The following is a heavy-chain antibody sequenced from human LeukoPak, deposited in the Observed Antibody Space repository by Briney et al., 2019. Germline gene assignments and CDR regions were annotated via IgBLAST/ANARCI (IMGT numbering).Heavy chain of an antibody. CDR1: GGSISSYY. V-gene: IGHV4-59*01. CDR2: IYYSGST. J-gene: IGHJ4*02. CDR3: ASTDELPTYDFWSVYYSR. Sequence: SETLSLTCTVSGGSISSYYWSWIRQPPGKGLEWIGYIYYSGSTNYNPSLKSRVTISVDTSKNQFSLKLSSVTAADTAVYYCASTDELPTYDFWSVYYSRWGQGTLVTVSS. D-gene: IGHD3-3*01.